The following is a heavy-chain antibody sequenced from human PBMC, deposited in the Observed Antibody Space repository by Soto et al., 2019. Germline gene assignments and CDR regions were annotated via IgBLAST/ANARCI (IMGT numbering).Heavy chain of an antibody. CDR1: GFTFSSYA. CDR3: ASFKWIQLWSKAL. CDR2: INGSGGST. D-gene: IGHD5-18*01. Sequence: GGSLRLSCAASGFTFSSYAMSWVSQAPGKGLEWVSAINGSGGSTYYADSVKGRFTISRDNSKKTLYLQMSSLRAEDTAVYYCASFKWIQLWSKALWGQGTTVTVSS. V-gene: IGHV3-23*01. J-gene: IGHJ6*02.